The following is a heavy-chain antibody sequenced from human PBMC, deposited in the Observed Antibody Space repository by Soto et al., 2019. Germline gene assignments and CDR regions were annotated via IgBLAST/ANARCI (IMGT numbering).Heavy chain of an antibody. D-gene: IGHD6-25*01. J-gene: IGHJ6*02. V-gene: IGHV3-23*01. CDR2: ISGSGGST. Sequence: EVQLLESGGGLVQPGGSMRLTCAASGFTFSSYAMNWVRQAPGKRLEWVSAISGSGGSTYYEDSVKGRFTISRDNSTHHLYVQMTSRRPEDSAVYHCAKVKSGDRVASQRQVHYYYGMDVWGQGTTVTVS. CDR3: AKVKSGDRVASQRQVHYYYGMDV. CDR1: GFTFSSYA.